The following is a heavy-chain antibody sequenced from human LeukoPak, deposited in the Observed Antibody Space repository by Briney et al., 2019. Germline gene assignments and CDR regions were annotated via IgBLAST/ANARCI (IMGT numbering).Heavy chain of an antibody. J-gene: IGHJ4*02. CDR1: GFTFSSIA. CDR2: ISGSGGGT. CDR3: AKARSYSGTYIFDY. Sequence: GGSLRLSCAASGFTFSSIAMSWVRQAPDKGLEWVSTISGSGGGTYYADSVKGRFTISRDDSKNTLYLQMNSLRADDTAVYYCAKARSYSGTYIFDYWGQGTLVTVSS. D-gene: IGHD1-26*01. V-gene: IGHV3-23*01.